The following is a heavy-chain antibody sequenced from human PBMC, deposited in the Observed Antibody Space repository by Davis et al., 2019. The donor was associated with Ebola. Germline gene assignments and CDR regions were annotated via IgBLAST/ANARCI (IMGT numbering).Heavy chain of an antibody. CDR3: ARAGGIVVVPAAISYYYGMDV. J-gene: IGHJ6*02. V-gene: IGHV3-23*01. CDR1: GFTFSSYA. D-gene: IGHD2-2*01. CDR2: ISGSGGST. Sequence: GGSLRLSCAASGFTFSSYAMSWVRQAPGKGLEWVSAISGSGGSTYYADSVKGRFTISRDNSKNTLYLQMNSLRDEDTAVYYCARAGGIVVVPAAISYYYGMDVWGQGTTVTVSS.